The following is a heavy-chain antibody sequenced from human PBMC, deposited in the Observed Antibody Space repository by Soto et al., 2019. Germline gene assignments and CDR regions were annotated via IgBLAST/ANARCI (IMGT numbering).Heavy chain of an antibody. V-gene: IGHV3-48*01. CDR1: GFTFSSYS. CDR2: ISSSSSTI. Sequence: GGSLRLSCAASGFTFSSYSMNWVRQAPGKGLEWVSYISSSSSTIYYAASVKGRFTISRDDSKSIAYLQMNSLRTEDTAVYYCSRDLGIEVIIPVYWGQGTLVTVSS. J-gene: IGHJ4*02. CDR3: SRDLGIEVIIPVY. D-gene: IGHD3-22*01.